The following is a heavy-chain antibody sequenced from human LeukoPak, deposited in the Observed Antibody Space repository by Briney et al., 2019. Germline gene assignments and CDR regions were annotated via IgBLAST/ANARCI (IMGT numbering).Heavy chain of an antibody. J-gene: IGHJ4*02. CDR3: ARVSSMVRGVIG. CDR1: GGSFSDYY. CDR2: INHSGNT. V-gene: IGHV4-34*01. Sequence: PSETLSLTCAVYGGSFSDYYWSWIRQPPGKGLEWIGEINHSGNTNYNPSLKSRVTISVDTSKNQFSLKLSSVTAADTAVYYCARVSSMVRGVIGWGQGTLVTVSS. D-gene: IGHD3-10*01.